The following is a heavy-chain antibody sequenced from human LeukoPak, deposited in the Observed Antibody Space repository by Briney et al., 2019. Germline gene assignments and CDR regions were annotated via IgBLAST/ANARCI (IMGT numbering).Heavy chain of an antibody. D-gene: IGHD1-1*01. V-gene: IGHV4-34*01. Sequence: SETLSLTCAVYGGSFSGYYWTWIRQPPGKGLEWIGEINHSGSTNYNPSLKSRATISVDKSKNQFSLKLSSVTAADTAVYYCARASHWNQLHYFDYWGQGTLVTVSS. CDR3: ARASHWNQLHYFDY. CDR2: INHSGST. CDR1: GGSFSGYY. J-gene: IGHJ4*02.